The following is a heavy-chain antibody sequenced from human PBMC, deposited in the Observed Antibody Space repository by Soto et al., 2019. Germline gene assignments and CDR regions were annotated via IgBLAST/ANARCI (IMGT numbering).Heavy chain of an antibody. Sequence: PGWSLRLSCASSVFTFINYAMSWVRQAPGKGLEWVSSITGSGDYTYYADSVKGRFTISRDNSKNTLYLQMNSLRAEDTAVYYCAKARYYDSTGYLYYFDYWGQGTLVTVSS. J-gene: IGHJ4*02. CDR3: AKARYYDSTGYLYYFDY. CDR1: VFTFINYA. D-gene: IGHD3-22*01. V-gene: IGHV3-23*01. CDR2: ITGSGDYT.